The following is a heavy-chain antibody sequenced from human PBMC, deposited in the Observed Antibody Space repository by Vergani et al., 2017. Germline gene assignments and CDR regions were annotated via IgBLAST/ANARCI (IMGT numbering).Heavy chain of an antibody. Sequence: QVQLQESGPGLVKPSQTLYRRGKGQGGTRRRGENYRSGKRQAHGKGRGGIGYIYYSGSTSYNPSLTSRVTISVDTSKNQFALKLSSVPAADTAVYYCARAGPGNYYDSSGYGAFDIRGQGTMVNVSA. V-gene: IGHV4-30-4*01. CDR3: ARAGPGNYYDSSGYGAFDI. CDR2: IYYSGST. CDR1: GGTRRRGENY. J-gene: IGHJ3*02. D-gene: IGHD3-22*01.